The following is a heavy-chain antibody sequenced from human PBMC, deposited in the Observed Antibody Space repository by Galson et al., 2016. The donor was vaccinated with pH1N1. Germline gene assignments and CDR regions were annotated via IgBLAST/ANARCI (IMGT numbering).Heavy chain of an antibody. V-gene: IGHV3-30*03. Sequence: SLRLSCAASGFTFPDYRVHWVRQAPGKGLEWVGVISNDGTKMYCTDSVKGRFSVSRDNSKNTLYLQMNSLRRDDTAMYYCARAISYDVDLLDYYFDSWGQGTLVTVSS. CDR1: GFTFPDYR. J-gene: IGHJ4*02. CDR3: ARAISYDVDLLDYYFDS. CDR2: ISNDGTKM. D-gene: IGHD3/OR15-3a*01.